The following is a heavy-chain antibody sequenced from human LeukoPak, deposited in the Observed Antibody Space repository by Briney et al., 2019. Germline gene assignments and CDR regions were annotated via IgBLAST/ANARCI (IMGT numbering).Heavy chain of an antibody. Sequence: SETLSLTCTVSGGSISSYYWSWIRQPPGKGLEWIGYIYYSGSTNYNPSLKSRVTISVDTSKNQFSLKLSSVTAADTAVYYCARGTPRVGAFDIWGQGTMVTVSS. J-gene: IGHJ3*02. D-gene: IGHD2-15*01. CDR1: GGSISSYY. V-gene: IGHV4-59*01. CDR3: ARGTPRVGAFDI. CDR2: IYYSGST.